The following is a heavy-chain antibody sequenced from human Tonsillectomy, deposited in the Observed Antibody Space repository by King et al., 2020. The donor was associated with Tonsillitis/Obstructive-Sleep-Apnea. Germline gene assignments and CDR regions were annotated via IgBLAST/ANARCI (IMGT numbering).Heavy chain of an antibody. CDR1: GFTFSTSE. CDR2: ISSGGTTI. D-gene: IGHD6-19*01. CDR3: ARNRYGSGWYVGGDWFDP. V-gene: IGHV3-48*03. Sequence: DVQLVQSGGGLVQPGGSLRLSCVASGFTFSTSEMNWIRQAPGKGLEWISYISSGGTTIYYADSVRGRFTISRDNAKESLYLQMNSLRAEDTAIYYCARNRYGSGWYVGGDWFDPWGQGTPVTVSS. J-gene: IGHJ5*02.